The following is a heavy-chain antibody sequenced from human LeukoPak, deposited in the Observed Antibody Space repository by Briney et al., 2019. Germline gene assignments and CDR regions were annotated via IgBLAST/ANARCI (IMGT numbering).Heavy chain of an antibody. D-gene: IGHD3-9*01. V-gene: IGHV3-23*01. CDR3: TKDYCGKFCSAV. CDR1: GFTFSAFG. Sequence: GGSLRLSCAASGFTFSAFGINWVRQAPGKGLEWVSTITKSGDSTYYVDSVKGRFTISRDNSKNTLYLQMNSLRAEDTAKYYCTKDYCGKFCSAVWGQGTTVTVSS. CDR2: ITKSGDST. J-gene: IGHJ6*02.